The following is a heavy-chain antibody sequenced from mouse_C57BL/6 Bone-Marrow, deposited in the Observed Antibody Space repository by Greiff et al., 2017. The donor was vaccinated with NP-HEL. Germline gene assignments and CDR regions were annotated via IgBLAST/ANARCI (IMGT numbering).Heavy chain of an antibody. D-gene: IGHD2-2*01. CDR2: IDPEDGET. CDR1: GFNIKDYY. J-gene: IGHJ3*01. V-gene: IGHV14-2*01. Sequence: EVQLQQSGAELVKPGASVKLSCTASGFNIKDYYMHWVKQRTEQGLEWIGRIDPEDGETKYDPKFQGKATITADTSSNTAYLQLSSLTSEDTAVYYCARIYYGYPWFAYWGQGTLVTVSA. CDR3: ARIYYGYPWFAY.